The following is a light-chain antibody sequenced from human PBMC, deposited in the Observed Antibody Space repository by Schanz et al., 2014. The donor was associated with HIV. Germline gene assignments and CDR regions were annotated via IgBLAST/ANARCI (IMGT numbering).Light chain of an antibody. CDR3: QQYGDTPKYT. V-gene: IGKV3-20*01. CDR2: AAS. CDR1: QSISSSL. Sequence: IVLTQSPGTLSLSPGERGTLSCRASQSISSSLLAWYQKKPGQAPTLLIYAASSRASGIPDRFRGSGSGTDFTLTISSLEPEDFAVYYCQQYGDTPKYTFGQGTRLE. J-gene: IGKJ2*01.